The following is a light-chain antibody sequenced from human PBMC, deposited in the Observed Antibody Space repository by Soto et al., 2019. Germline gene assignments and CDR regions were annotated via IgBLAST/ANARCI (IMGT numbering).Light chain of an antibody. CDR3: QKYNSGLIT. CDR2: GAY. Sequence: DIQMTQSPSCLSASVGDRVTITCRASQVIGNYLAWYQQKPGKVPKLLIYGAYTLQSGVPSRFSGSGSGTDFTLTISSLQPEDVAIYYCQKYNSGLITFGQGTRLEIK. V-gene: IGKV1-27*01. J-gene: IGKJ5*01. CDR1: QVIGNY.